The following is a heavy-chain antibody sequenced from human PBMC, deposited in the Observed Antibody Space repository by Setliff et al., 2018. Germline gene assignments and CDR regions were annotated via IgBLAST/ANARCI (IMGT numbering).Heavy chain of an antibody. CDR1: GFTFGDYA. Sequence: LRLSCTASGFTFGDYAMSWVRQAPGKGLEWVGRVKSKSDGGTIDYAAPVEGRFTISRDDSRNTLSLQMNSLKTEDTAVYYCTTGATIWGQGTMVTVSS. V-gene: IGHV3-15*01. J-gene: IGHJ3*02. CDR2: VKSKSDGGTI. CDR3: TTGATI.